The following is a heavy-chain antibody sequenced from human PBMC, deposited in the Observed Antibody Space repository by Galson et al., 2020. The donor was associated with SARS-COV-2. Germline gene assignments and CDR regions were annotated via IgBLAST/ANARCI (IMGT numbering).Heavy chain of an antibody. Sequence: ETSETLSLTCTVSGDSISNNYWNWIRPPAGKGLEWIGRTYISGSTNYNPSLRSRVTMSLDTSKNQCSLKLNSVTAADTAVYYCARDENCGLFDYWGQGTLVTVSS. CDR1: GDSISNNY. V-gene: IGHV4-4*07. CDR3: ARDENCGLFDY. J-gene: IGHJ4*02. D-gene: IGHD7-27*01. CDR2: TYISGST.